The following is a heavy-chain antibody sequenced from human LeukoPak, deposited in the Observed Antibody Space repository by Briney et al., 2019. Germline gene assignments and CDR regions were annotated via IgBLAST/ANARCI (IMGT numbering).Heavy chain of an antibody. CDR2: ISSSSSYI. Sequence: GSLRLSCAASGFTFSSYSMNWVRQAPGKGLEWVSSISSSSSYIYYADSVKGRFTISRDNAKNSLYLQMNSLRAEDTAVYYCASLGILTGYPLDYWGQGTLVTVSS. CDR1: GFTFSSYS. D-gene: IGHD3-9*01. V-gene: IGHV3-21*01. J-gene: IGHJ4*02. CDR3: ASLGILTGYPLDY.